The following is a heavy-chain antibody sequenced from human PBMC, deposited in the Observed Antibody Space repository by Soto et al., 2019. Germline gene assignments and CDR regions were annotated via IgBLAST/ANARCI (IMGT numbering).Heavy chain of an antibody. J-gene: IGHJ3*02. D-gene: IGHD3-22*01. CDR1: GGSISSGDYY. Sequence: TLSLTCTVSGGSISSGDYYWSWIRQPPGKGLEWIGYIYYSGSTYYNPSLKSRVTISVDTSKNQFSLKLSSATAADTAVYYCAGSMIVVVKGAFDIWGQGTMVTVSS. CDR3: AGSMIVVVKGAFDI. V-gene: IGHV4-30-4*01. CDR2: IYYSGST.